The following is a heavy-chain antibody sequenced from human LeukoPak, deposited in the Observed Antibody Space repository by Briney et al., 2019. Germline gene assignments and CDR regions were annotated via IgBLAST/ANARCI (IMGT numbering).Heavy chain of an antibody. V-gene: IGHV3-21*01. D-gene: IGHD5-18*01. Sequence: GGSLRLSCAASGFTFSSYSMNWVRQAPGKGLEWVSSISSSSSYMYYADSVKGRFTISRDNAKNSLYLQMNSLRAEDTAVYYCARAGTAMVLKGQYYYYYYYMDVWGKGTTVTVSS. J-gene: IGHJ6*03. CDR3: ARAGTAMVLKGQYYYYYYYMDV. CDR1: GFTFSSYS. CDR2: ISSSSSYM.